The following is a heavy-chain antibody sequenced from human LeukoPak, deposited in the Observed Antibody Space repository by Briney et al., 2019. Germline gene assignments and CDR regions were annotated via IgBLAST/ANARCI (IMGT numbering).Heavy chain of an antibody. CDR3: ARGNSVGAFWSGYSRAGGMDV. V-gene: IGHV4-31*03. CDR2: IYYSGST. Sequence: SETLSLTCTVSGGSISSGGYYWSWIRQHPGKGLEWIGYIYYSGSTYYNPSLKSRVTISVDTSKNQFSLKLSCVTAADTAVYYCARGNSVGAFWSGYSRAGGMDVWGQGTTVTVSS. D-gene: IGHD3-3*01. CDR1: GGSISSGGYY. J-gene: IGHJ6*02.